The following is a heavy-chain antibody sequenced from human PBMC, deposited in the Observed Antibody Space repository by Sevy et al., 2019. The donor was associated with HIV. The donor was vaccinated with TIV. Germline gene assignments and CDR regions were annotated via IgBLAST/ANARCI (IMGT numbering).Heavy chain of an antibody. CDR3: AKHVGNPSGPFDI. J-gene: IGHJ3*02. Sequence: GGSLRLSCGASGFTFSTYAMSWVRQAPGKGLDWVSTITGSGGNKFYSDSVKDRFTISRDNSMNMVYLQLNSLRVEDIAVYYCAKHVGNPSGPFDIWGQGTMVTVSS. CDR2: ITGSGGNK. D-gene: IGHD3-10*01. V-gene: IGHV3-23*01. CDR1: GFTFSTYA.